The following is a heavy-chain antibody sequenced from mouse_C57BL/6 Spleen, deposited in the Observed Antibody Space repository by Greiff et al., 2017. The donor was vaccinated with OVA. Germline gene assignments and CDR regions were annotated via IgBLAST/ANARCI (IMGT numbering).Heavy chain of an antibody. CDR3: ARWAYYSNYDWYFDV. Sequence: VQLKESGPELVKPGDSVKISCKASGYSFTGYFMNWVMQSHGKSLEWIGRINPYNGDTFYNQKFKGKATLTVDKSSSTAHMELRSLTSEDSAVYYCARWAYYSNYDWYFDVWGTGTTVTVSS. CDR1: GYSFTGYF. J-gene: IGHJ1*03. D-gene: IGHD2-5*01. CDR2: INPYNGDT. V-gene: IGHV1-20*01.